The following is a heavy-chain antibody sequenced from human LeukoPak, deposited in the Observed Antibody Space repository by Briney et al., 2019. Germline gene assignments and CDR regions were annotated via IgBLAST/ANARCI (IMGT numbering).Heavy chain of an antibody. D-gene: IGHD4-17*01. Sequence: KPSQTLSLTCTVSGGSISSGSYYWRWIRQPAGKGLEWIGRIYTSGSTNYDPSLKSRVTISVDTSKNQFSLKLSSVTAADTAVYYCARLNDYGDYALLDYWGQGTLVTVSS. CDR3: ARLNDYGDYALLDY. CDR2: IYTSGST. CDR1: GGSISSGSYY. V-gene: IGHV4-61*02. J-gene: IGHJ4*02.